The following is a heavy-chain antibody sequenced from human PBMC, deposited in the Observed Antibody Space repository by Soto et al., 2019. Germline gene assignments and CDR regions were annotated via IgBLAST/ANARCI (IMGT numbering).Heavy chain of an antibody. V-gene: IGHV4-31*03. J-gene: IGHJ6*02. Sequence: TLSLTCTVSGGSISSGGYYWSWIRQHPGKGLEWIGYIYYSGSTYYNPSLKSRVTISVDTSKNQFSLKLSSVTAADTAVYYCARGSYYDSSGYYRGGMDVWGQGTTVTVSS. CDR1: GGSISSGGYY. D-gene: IGHD3-22*01. CDR3: ARGSYYDSSGYYRGGMDV. CDR2: IYYSGST.